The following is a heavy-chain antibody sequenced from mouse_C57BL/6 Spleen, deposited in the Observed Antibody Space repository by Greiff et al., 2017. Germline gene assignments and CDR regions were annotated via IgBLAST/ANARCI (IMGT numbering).Heavy chain of an antibody. CDR1: GFTFSDYG. CDR2: ISSGSSTI. V-gene: IGHV5-17*01. D-gene: IGHD1-1*01. J-gene: IGHJ4*01. CDR3: VGRRAMDY. Sequence: EVMLVESGGGLVKPGGSLKLSCAASGFTFSDYGMHWVRQAPEKGLEWVAYISSGSSTICYADTVKGRFTISRDNAKNTLFLQMTSLRTEDTAMYYCVGRRAMDYWDQGTSVTVSS.